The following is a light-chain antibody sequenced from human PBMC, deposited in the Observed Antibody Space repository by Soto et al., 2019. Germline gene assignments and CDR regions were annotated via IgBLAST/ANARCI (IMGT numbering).Light chain of an antibody. CDR1: QNIDTW. Sequence: DIQMTQSPSTLSASIGDRITISCRASQNIDTWLAWYQQRPGEAPKLLIYTASNLESGVPSRFSGSGSGTYFTLTITSLQPDDFVTYYCQQYSDYSRSFGQGTQV. V-gene: IGKV1-5*03. J-gene: IGKJ1*01. CDR2: TAS. CDR3: QQYSDYSRS.